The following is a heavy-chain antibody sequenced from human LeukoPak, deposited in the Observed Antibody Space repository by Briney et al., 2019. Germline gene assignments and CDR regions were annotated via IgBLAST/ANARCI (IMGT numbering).Heavy chain of an antibody. D-gene: IGHD3-22*01. CDR3: AREEYYYDSSGYYYVGTDY. CDR2: TYYRSKWFN. Sequence: SQTLSLTCAISGDSVSSNSAAWNWIRQSPSRGLEWLGRTYYRSKWFNDYAISVRSRITINPDTSKNQFSLQLNSVTPEDTAVYYCAREEYYYDSSGYYYVGTDYWGQGTWSPSPQ. V-gene: IGHV6-1*01. J-gene: IGHJ4*02. CDR1: GDSVSSNSAA.